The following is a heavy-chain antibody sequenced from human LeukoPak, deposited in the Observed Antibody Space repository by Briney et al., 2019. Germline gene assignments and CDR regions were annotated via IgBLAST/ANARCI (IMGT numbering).Heavy chain of an antibody. CDR1: GGTFSSYA. V-gene: IGHV1-69*06. CDR2: IIPIFGTA. CDR3: ARVGECSSTSCYRGYNWFDP. Sequence: SVKVSCKASGGTFSSYAISWVRQAPGQGLEWMGGIIPIFGTANYAQKFQGRVTITADKSTSTAYMELSSLRSEDTAVYYCARVGECSSTSCYRGYNWFDPWGQGTLVTVSS. J-gene: IGHJ5*02. D-gene: IGHD2-2*01.